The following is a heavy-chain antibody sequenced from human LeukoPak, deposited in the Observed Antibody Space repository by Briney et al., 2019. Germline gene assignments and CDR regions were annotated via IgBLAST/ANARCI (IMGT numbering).Heavy chain of an antibody. CDR2: INHSGST. CDR3: ARGRISSSSAGRRYFDL. J-gene: IGHJ2*01. D-gene: IGHD6-6*01. Sequence: SETLSLTCAVYGGSFSGYYWSWIRQPPGKGLEWIGEINHSGSTNYNPSLKSRVTISVDTSKNQFSLKLSSVTAAGTAVYYCARGRISSSSAGRRYFDLWGRGTLVTVSS. CDR1: GGSFSGYY. V-gene: IGHV4-34*01.